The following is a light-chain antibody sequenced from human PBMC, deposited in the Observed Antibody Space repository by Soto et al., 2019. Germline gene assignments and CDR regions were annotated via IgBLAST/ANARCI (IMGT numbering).Light chain of an antibody. Sequence: EIVLTQSPGTLSLSPGERATLSCRASQSVSNNYLAWYQQKPGQAPRLLIYGASNRATGIPDRFSGSGSGTDFTLTISRLEPEDFAVYYCQQRSNWLFTFGPGTKVDIK. CDR3: QQRSNWLFT. CDR1: QSVSNNY. CDR2: GAS. J-gene: IGKJ3*01. V-gene: IGKV3D-20*02.